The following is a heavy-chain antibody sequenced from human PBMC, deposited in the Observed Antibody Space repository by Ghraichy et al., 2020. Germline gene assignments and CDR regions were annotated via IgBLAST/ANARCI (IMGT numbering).Heavy chain of an antibody. D-gene: IGHD1/OR15-1a*01. J-gene: IGHJ5*02. CDR3: AKEYNWNNLPNWFDP. V-gene: IGHV3-23*01. Sequence: GGSLRLSCAASGFTFSSYAMSWVRQAPGKGLEWVSAISGSGGSTYYADSVKGRFTISRDNSKNTLYLQMNSLRAEDTAIYYCAKEYNWNNLPNWFDPWGQGTLVTVSS. CDR2: ISGSGGST. CDR1: GFTFSSYA.